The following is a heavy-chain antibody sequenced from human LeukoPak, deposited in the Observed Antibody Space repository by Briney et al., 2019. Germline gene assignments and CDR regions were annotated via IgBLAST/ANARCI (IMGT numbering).Heavy chain of an antibody. J-gene: IGHJ5*02. D-gene: IGHD2-2*01. CDR1: GYTFTDYY. CDR2: INPDNGGT. Sequence: GASVKDSCRASGYTFTDYYIHWVRQAPGQGLEWMGWINPDNGGTNYAQKFQGRVTMTRDTSIRTVYMDLSRLRSDDTAVFYCTREARVGNWFDAWGQGTQVTVSS. CDR3: TREARVGNWFDA. V-gene: IGHV1-2*02.